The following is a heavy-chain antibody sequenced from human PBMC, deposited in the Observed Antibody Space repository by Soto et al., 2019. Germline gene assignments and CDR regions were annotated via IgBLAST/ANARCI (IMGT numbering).Heavy chain of an antibody. CDR1: GGTFSSYT. D-gene: IGHD3-9*01. CDR3: ARDRFLRYFVWPPYYYGMDV. V-gene: IGHV1-69*08. J-gene: IGHJ6*02. Sequence: QVQLVQSGAEVKKPGSSVKVSCKASGGTFSSYTISWVRQAPGQGLEWMGRIIPILGIANYAQKFQGRVTITADKSTSTAYMELSSLRSEDTAVYYCARDRFLRYFVWPPYYYGMDVWGQGTTVTVSS. CDR2: IIPILGIA.